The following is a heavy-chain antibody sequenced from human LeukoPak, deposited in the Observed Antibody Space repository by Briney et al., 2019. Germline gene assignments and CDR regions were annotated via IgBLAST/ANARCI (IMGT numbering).Heavy chain of an antibody. Sequence: SVNVSCKASGGAFSSYAISWVRQAPGQGREWMGGIIPIFGTANYAQKFQGRVTITADESTSTAYMELSSLRSEDTAVYYCARDSGRWGSSGYYHGFFDYWGQGTLVTVSS. CDR3: ARDSGRWGSSGYYHGFFDY. V-gene: IGHV1-69*13. J-gene: IGHJ4*02. D-gene: IGHD3-22*01. CDR2: IIPIFGTA. CDR1: GGAFSSYA.